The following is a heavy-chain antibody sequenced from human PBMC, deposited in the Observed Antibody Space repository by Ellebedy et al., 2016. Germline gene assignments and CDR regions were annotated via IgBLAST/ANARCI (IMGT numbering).Heavy chain of an antibody. J-gene: IGHJ6*03. CDR1: GFTFSSYS. D-gene: IGHD1-26*01. CDR2: ITTRTSTF. V-gene: IGHV3-48*01. CDR3: TRDPRYSGTYSGAMDV. Sequence: GGSLRLXXVVSGFTFSSYSMTWVRQAPGKGLEWVSHITTRTSTFYSDSVKGRFIISRDNAKNSLYLQMNSLRAEDTAIYYCTRDPRYSGTYSGAMDVWGKGTTVTVSS.